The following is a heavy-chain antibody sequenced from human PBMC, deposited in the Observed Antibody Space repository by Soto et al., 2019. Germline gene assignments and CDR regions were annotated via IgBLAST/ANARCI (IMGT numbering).Heavy chain of an antibody. Sequence: PGGSLRLSCAASGFTFSNAWMNWVRQAPGKGLEWVGRIKSKTDGGTTDYAAPVKGRFTISRDDSKNTLYLQMNSLKTEDTAVYYCTRGLRLGELSFSKTYGMDVWGQGTTVTVSS. CDR1: GFTFSNAW. CDR3: TRGLRLGELSFSKTYGMDV. CDR2: IKSKTDGGTT. V-gene: IGHV3-15*07. D-gene: IGHD3-16*02. J-gene: IGHJ6*02.